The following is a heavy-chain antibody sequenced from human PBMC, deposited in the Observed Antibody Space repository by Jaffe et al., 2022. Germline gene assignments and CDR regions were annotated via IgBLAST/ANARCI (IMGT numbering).Heavy chain of an antibody. CDR3: ATDKGYYGSGSYFAFDY. D-gene: IGHD3-10*01. V-gene: IGHV1-69-2*01. Sequence: EVQLVQSGAEVKKPGATVKISCKVSGYTFTDYYMHWVQQAPGKGLEWMGLVDPEDGETIYAEKFQGRVTITADTSTDTAYMELSSLRSEDTAVYYCATDKGYYGSGSYFAFDYWGQGTLVTVSS. CDR2: VDPEDGET. J-gene: IGHJ4*02. CDR1: GYTFTDYY.